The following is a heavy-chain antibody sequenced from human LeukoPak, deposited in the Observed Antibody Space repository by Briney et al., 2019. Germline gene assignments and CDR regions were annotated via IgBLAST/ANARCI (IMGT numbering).Heavy chain of an antibody. D-gene: IGHD3-22*01. J-gene: IGHJ6*03. CDR3: ARAGLLDYSDLRAWANYYYSMDV. Sequence: ASVKVSCKASGYTFTNYYIHWVRQARGQGLEWMGIINPSGGRTTYSQKFQDRVTMTSDTSTRTVYVELSSLRFDDTAVYYCARAGLLDYSDLRAWANYYYSMDVWGQGTTVTVSS. CDR2: INPSGGRT. CDR1: GYTFTNYY. V-gene: IGHV1-46*01.